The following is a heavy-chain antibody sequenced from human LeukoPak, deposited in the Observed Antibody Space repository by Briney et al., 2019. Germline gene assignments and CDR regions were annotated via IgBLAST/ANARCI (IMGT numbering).Heavy chain of an antibody. CDR2: ISGSGGST. CDR1: GFTFSSYA. D-gene: IGHD2-21*01. V-gene: IGHV3-23*01. Sequence: GGSLRLSFAASGFTFSSYAMSWVRQAPGKGLEWVSAISGSGGSTYYADSVKGRFTISRDDSKNSLYLQMDSLRAEDTAVYYCARGGGYCGGDCYGIDYWGQGTLVTVSS. CDR3: ARGGGYCGGDCYGIDY. J-gene: IGHJ4*02.